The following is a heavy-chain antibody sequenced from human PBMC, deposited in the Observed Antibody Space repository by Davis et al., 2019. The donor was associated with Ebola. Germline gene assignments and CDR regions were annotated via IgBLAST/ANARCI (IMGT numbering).Heavy chain of an antibody. D-gene: IGHD6-19*01. CDR2: ISAYNGNT. J-gene: IGHJ4*02. Sequence: ASVKVSCKASGCTFRSYRISWVRQAPGQGLEWMGWISAYNGNTNYAQKLQGRVTMTTDTSTSTAYMELRSLRSDDTAVYYCARDQRIAVAGTPGDYWGQGTLVTVSS. V-gene: IGHV1-18*01. CDR1: GCTFRSYR. CDR3: ARDQRIAVAGTPGDY.